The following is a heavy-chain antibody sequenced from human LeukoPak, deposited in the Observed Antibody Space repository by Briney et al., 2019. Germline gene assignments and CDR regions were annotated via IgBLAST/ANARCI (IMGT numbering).Heavy chain of an antibody. Sequence: SVKVSCKASGGTFSSYAISWVRQAPGQGLEWMGGIIPIFGTANYAQKFQGRVTITADKSTSTAYMELSSLRSEDTAVYYCARLGASPPFYYYYYYMDVWGKGTTVTVSS. D-gene: IGHD3-3*01. CDR3: ARLGASPPFYYYYYYMDV. CDR1: GGTFSSYA. J-gene: IGHJ6*03. CDR2: IIPIFGTA. V-gene: IGHV1-69*06.